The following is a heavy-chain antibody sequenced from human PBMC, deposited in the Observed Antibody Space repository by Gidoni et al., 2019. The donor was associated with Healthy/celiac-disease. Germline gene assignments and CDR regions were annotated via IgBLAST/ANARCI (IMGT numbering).Heavy chain of an antibody. V-gene: IGHV1-3*01. J-gene: IGHJ4*02. CDR2: INAGNGNT. CDR1: GYTFTSYA. CDR3: ARDQTLTIFGVVTKKNFDY. Sequence: QVQLVQSGAEVKKPGASVKGSCQASGYTFTSYAMHWVRQAPGQRLEWMGWINAGNGNTKYSQKFQGRVTITRDTSASTAYMELSSLRSEDTAVYYCARDQTLTIFGVVTKKNFDYWGQGTLVTVSS. D-gene: IGHD3-3*01.